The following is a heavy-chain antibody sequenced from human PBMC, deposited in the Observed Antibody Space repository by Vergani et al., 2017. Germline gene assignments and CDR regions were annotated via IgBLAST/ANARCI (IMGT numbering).Heavy chain of an antibody. CDR2: IYYSGST. CDR3: ARSRAAVAGWGLD. CDR1: GGSISSGGYY. J-gene: IGHJ4*02. Sequence: QVQLQESGPGLVKPSQTLSLTCTVSGGSISSGGYYWSWIRQHPGKGLEWIGYIYYSGSTYYNPSLNSRVTISVDTSKNQVSLKLSSVPAADTAVYYWARSRAAVAGWGLDWGQGTLVTVSS. V-gene: IGHV4-31*03. D-gene: IGHD6-19*01.